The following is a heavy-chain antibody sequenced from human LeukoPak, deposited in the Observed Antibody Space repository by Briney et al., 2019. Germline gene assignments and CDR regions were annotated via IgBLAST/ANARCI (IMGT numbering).Heavy chain of an antibody. CDR2: ISYDGSNK. D-gene: IGHD3-22*01. CDR1: GFTLSSYD. CDR3: AKDCYDSSGYYSTWGYYFDY. J-gene: IGHJ4*02. Sequence: GRSLRLSCAASGFTLSSYDMHWVRQAPGKGLEWVAVISYDGSNKYYADSVKGRFTISRDNSKNTLFLQMNSLRAEDTAVYYCAKDCYDSSGYYSTWGYYFDYWGQGTLVTVSS. V-gene: IGHV3-30*18.